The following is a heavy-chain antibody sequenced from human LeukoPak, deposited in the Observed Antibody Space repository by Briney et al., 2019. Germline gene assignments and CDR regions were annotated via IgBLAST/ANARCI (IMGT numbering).Heavy chain of an antibody. V-gene: IGHV4-39*01. Sequence: SETLSLTCTVSGGSISSSSYYWGWIRQPPGKGLEWIGSIYYSGSTYYNPSLKSRVTISVDTSKNQFSLKLSSVTAADTAVYYCAGCRHLRCYGYFDLWGRGTLVTVSS. J-gene: IGHJ2*01. D-gene: IGHD2-2*01. CDR3: AGCRHLRCYGYFDL. CDR1: GGSISSSSYY. CDR2: IYYSGST.